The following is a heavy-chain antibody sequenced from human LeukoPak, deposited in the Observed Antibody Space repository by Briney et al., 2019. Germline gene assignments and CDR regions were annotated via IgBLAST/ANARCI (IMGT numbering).Heavy chain of an antibody. D-gene: IGHD2-2*01. Sequence: SETLSLTCDVYGGSFSDPYWNSIRQPPGKGLEWIGEINQSGSTNYKSSLKSRVTMSVDTSKNQFSLRLSSVTAADTAVYYCARSRFLNMPPLDYCGPGTLVTVSS. V-gene: IGHV4-34*01. CDR2: INQSGST. CDR1: GGSFSDPY. CDR3: ARSRFLNMPPLDY. J-gene: IGHJ4*01.